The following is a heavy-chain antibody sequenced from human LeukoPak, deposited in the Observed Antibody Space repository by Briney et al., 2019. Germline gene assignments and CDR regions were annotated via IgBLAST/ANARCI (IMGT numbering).Heavy chain of an antibody. CDR2: INPNSGDT. J-gene: IGHJ4*02. CDR3: AREEDVETSMVLGY. CDR1: GYTFKGYY. D-gene: IGHD5-18*01. V-gene: IGHV1-2*02. Sequence: ASVKVSCKTSGYTFKGYYMHWARQAPGQGLEWMGWINPNSGDTDYAQRFQGRVTMTRDTSISTVYMELARLRSDDTAVYYCAREEDVETSMVLGYRGQGTLVTVSS.